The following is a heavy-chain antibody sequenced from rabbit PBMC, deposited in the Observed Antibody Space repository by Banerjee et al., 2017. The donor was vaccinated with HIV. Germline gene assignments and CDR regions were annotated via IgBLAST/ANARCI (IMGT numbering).Heavy chain of an antibody. D-gene: IGHD7-1*01. CDR2: IDPVFGST. J-gene: IGHJ6*01. CDR1: GFSFSSSYY. V-gene: IGHV1S40*01. CDR3: ARDGIGSSGVYYGMDL. Sequence: QSLEESGGGLVQPEGSLTLTCTASGFSFSSSYYMCWVRQAPGKGLEWIGYIDPVFGSTDYASWVNGRFTISLDNAQNTVFLRMTSLTAADTATYFCARDGIGSSGVYYGMDLWGQGTLVTVS.